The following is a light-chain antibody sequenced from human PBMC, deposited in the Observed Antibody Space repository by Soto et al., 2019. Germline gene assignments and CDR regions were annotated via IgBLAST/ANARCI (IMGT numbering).Light chain of an antibody. CDR1: QSVTSSY. Sequence: IVLTQSPGTLSLSPGERATLSCRASQSVTSSYLAWYQQKPGQAPRLLIYGASNRATGFPDRFSGSGSGTDFTLTISRLEPEDFEVYYCHQYARSPLTFGPGTKVD. J-gene: IGKJ3*01. CDR2: GAS. CDR3: HQYARSPLT. V-gene: IGKV3-20*01.